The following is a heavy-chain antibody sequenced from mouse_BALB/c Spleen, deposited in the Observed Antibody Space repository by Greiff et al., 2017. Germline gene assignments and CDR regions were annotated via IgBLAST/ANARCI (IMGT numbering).Heavy chain of an antibody. CDR1: GFTFSSYA. CDR3: ARGYDPFAY. CDR2: ISSGGST. D-gene: IGHD2-3*01. J-gene: IGHJ3*01. Sequence: EVHLVESGGGLVKPGGSLKLSCAASGFTFSSYAMSWVRQTPEKRLEWVASISSGGSTYYPDSVKGRFTISRDNARNILYLQMSSLRSEDTAMYCCARGYDPFAYWGQGTLVTVSA. V-gene: IGHV5-6-5*01.